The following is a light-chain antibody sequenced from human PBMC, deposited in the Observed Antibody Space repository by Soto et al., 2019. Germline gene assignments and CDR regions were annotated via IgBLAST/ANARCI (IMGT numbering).Light chain of an antibody. Sequence: DAVMTQSPLSLPVTLGQPASISCRSSQSLVYSDGDTYLSWFQQRPGQSPRRLIYKVSKRDAGGPDRFSGSGSGTDFTLKISRVEADDVGIYYCMQGAHWPWTFGQGTKVEIK. CDR3: MQGAHWPWT. CDR1: QSLVYSDGDTY. V-gene: IGKV2-30*01. J-gene: IGKJ1*01. CDR2: KVS.